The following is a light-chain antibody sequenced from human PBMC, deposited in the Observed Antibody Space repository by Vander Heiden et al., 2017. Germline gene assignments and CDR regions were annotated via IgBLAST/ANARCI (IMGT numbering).Light chain of an antibody. J-gene: IGLJ2*01. V-gene: IGLV3-19*01. CDR2: GKN. Sequence: SSELPQAPAVPWALGQTVRITCQGDSLRSYYASWYQQKPGQAPVLVIYGKNNRPSGIPDRFSGSSSGNTASLTITGAQAEDEADYYCNSRDSSGNHHVVFGGGTKLTVL. CDR1: SLRSYY. CDR3: NSRDSSGNHHVV.